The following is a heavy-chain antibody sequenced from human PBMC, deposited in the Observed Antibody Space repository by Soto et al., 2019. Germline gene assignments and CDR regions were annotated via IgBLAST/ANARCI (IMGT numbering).Heavy chain of an antibody. D-gene: IGHD1-1*01. J-gene: IGHJ4*02. CDR3: ARHDNMTLGSQYLDS. CDR2: IYYSGST. CDR1: GGSISSGDYY. Sequence: SETVSLTCTVSGGSISSGDYYWSWIRQPPGKGLEWIGYIYYSGSTFYNPSLKSRLTISVDTSKNQFSLKLSSVTAADTAVYYCARHDNMTLGSQYLDSWGPGTLVTVSS. V-gene: IGHV4-30-4*01.